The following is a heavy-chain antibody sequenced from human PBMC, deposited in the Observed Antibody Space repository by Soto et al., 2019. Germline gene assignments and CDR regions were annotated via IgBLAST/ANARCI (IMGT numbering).Heavy chain of an antibody. Sequence: GGSLRLSCAASGFTFSSYGMHWVRQAPGKGLEWVAVIWYDGSNKYYADSVKGRFTISRDNSKNTLYPQMNSLRAEDTAVYYCARDPSYGDYPYFDYWGQGTLVTVSS. V-gene: IGHV3-33*01. CDR3: ARDPSYGDYPYFDY. CDR2: IWYDGSNK. J-gene: IGHJ4*02. CDR1: GFTFSSYG. D-gene: IGHD4-17*01.